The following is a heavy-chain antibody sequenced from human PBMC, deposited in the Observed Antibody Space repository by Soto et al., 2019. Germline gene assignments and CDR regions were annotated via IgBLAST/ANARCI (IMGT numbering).Heavy chain of an antibody. V-gene: IGHV4-39*01. CDR2: IYYSGST. CDR1: GGSISSSSYY. D-gene: IGHD4-17*01. J-gene: IGHJ6*02. Sequence: PSETLSLTCTVSGGSISSSSYYWGWIRQPPGKGLEWIGSIYYSGSTYYNQSLKSRVTISVDTSKNKFSLKLSSVTAADTAVYYCRVWDGDASFYYYYGMDVWGQGTTVT. CDR3: RVWDGDASFYYYYGMDV.